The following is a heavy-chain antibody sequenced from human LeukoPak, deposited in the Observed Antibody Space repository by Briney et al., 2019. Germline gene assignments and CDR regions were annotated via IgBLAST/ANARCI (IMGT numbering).Heavy chain of an antibody. J-gene: IGHJ4*02. CDR2: IYHSGST. V-gene: IGHV4-30-2*01. CDR1: GGSISSGGYY. D-gene: IGHD4-11*01. Sequence: SETLSLTCTVSGGSISSGGYYWSWIRQPPGKGLEWIGYIYHSGSTYYNPSLKSRVTISVDRSKNQFSLKLSSVTAADTAVYYCARAPRTVTSPYYFDYWGQGTLVTVSS. CDR3: ARAPRTVTSPYYFDY.